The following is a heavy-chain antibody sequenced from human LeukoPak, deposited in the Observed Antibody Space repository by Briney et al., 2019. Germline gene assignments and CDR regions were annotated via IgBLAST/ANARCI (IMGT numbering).Heavy chain of an antibody. CDR1: GYTFTSYG. D-gene: IGHD2-2*01. J-gene: IGHJ4*02. CDR3: ARRWRYCSSTSCQYYFDY. CDR2: ISAYNGNT. Sequence: ASVKVSCRASGYTFTSYGISWVRQAPGQGLEWMGWISAYNGNTNYVQKLQGRVTITTDTSTSTAYMELRSLRSDDTAVYYCARRWRYCSSTSCQYYFDYWGQGTLVTVSS. V-gene: IGHV1-18*01.